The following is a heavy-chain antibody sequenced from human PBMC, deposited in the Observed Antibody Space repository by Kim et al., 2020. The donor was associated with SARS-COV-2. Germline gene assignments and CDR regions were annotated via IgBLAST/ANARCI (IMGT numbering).Heavy chain of an antibody. D-gene: IGHD1-26*01. J-gene: IGHJ4*02. V-gene: IGHV3-30*02. CDR3: GKDGAETGTIDY. Sequence: YYADSVKGRFTISRDNSKNTLYLQMNSLRGEDTAVYYCGKDGAETGTIDYWGQGTLVTVSS.